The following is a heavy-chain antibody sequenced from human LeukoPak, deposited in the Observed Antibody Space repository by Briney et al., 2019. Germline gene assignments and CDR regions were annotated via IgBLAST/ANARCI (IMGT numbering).Heavy chain of an antibody. CDR3: ARGVLDYYYMDV. CDR2: ISAYNGNT. V-gene: IGHV1-18*01. J-gene: IGHJ6*03. CDR1: GGTFNNSA. Sequence: ASVKVSCKTSGGTFNNSAISWVRQAPGQGLEWMGWISAYNGNTNYAQKLQGRVTMTTDTSTSTAYMELRSLRSDDTAVYYCARGVLDYYYMDVWGKGATVTVSS.